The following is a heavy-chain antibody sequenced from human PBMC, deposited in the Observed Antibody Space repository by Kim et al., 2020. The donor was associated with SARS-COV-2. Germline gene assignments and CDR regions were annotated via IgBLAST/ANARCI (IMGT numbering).Heavy chain of an antibody. J-gene: IGHJ6*02. CDR2: ISAYNGNT. Sequence: ASVKVSCKASGYTFTSYGISWVRQAPGQGLEWMGWISAYNGNTNYAQKLQGRVTMTTDTSTSTAYMELRSLRSDDTAVYYCARDTLGWFGELSPYYYYGMDVWGQGTTVTVSS. D-gene: IGHD3-10*01. V-gene: IGHV1-18*01. CDR1: GYTFTSYG. CDR3: ARDTLGWFGELSPYYYYGMDV.